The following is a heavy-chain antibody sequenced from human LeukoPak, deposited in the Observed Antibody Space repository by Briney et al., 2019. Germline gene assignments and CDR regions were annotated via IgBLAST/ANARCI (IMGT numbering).Heavy chain of an antibody. CDR1: GYTFTSYD. J-gene: IGHJ6*04. D-gene: IGHD3-10*01. CDR2: MNPNSGNT. V-gene: IGHV1-8*01. Sequence: ASVKVSCKASGYTFTSYDINWVRQATGQGLEWMGWMNPNSGNTGYAQKFQGRVTMTRNTSISTAYMELSSLRSEDTAVYYCARDQDYGSGSTPGFWGKGTTVTISS. CDR3: ARDQDYGSGSTPGF.